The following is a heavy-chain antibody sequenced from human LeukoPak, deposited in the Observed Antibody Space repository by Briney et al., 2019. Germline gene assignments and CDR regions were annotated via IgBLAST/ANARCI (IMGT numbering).Heavy chain of an antibody. Sequence: GGSLRLSCAASGFTFSSYSMNWVRQAPGKGLEWVSYISSSSSTIYYADSVKGRFTISRDNAKNSLYLQMNNLRAEDTAVYYCARRSGAFDIWGQGTMVTVSS. CDR2: ISSSSSTI. J-gene: IGHJ3*02. CDR1: GFTFSSYS. CDR3: ARRSGAFDI. V-gene: IGHV3-48*04. D-gene: IGHD1-14*01.